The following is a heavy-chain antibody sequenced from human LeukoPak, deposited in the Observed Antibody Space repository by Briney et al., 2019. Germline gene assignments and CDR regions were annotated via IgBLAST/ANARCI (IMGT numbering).Heavy chain of an antibody. CDR2: IYYSGST. D-gene: IGHD5-18*01. CDR1: GGSISSYY. J-gene: IGHJ4*02. Sequence: PSETLSLTCTVSGGSISSYYWNWIRQPPGKGLEWIGYIYYSGSTYYNPSLKSRVTISVDTSKNQFSLKLSSVTATDTAVYYCARLRVRGYGYGPWEGPTWLDYWGQGTLVIVSS. CDR3: ARLRVRGYGYGPWEGPTWLDY. V-gene: IGHV4-59*12.